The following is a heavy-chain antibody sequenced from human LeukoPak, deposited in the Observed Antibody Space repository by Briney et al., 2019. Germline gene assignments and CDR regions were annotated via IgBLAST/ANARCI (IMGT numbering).Heavy chain of an antibody. J-gene: IGHJ4*02. CDR2: IYSGGST. Sequence: ETLSLTCTVSGGSISSSSYYWGWIRQPPGQGLEWVSVIYSGGSTYYADSVKGRFTISRDNSENTLYLQMNSLRAEDTAVYYCARSDCGGGRCYYFDYWGQGTLVTVSS. V-gene: IGHV3-53*01. CDR1: GGSISSSSYY. D-gene: IGHD2-15*01. CDR3: ARSDCGGGRCYYFDY.